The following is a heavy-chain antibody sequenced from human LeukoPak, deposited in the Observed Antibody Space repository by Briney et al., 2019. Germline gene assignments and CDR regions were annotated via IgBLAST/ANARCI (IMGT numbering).Heavy chain of an antibody. CDR2: ISSSSSYI. CDR1: GFTFSSYS. J-gene: IGHJ5*02. V-gene: IGHV3-21*01. Sequence: GGSLRLSCAASGFTFSSYSMTWVRQAPGKGLEWVSSISSSSSYIYYADSVKGRFTISRDNAKNSLYLQMNSLRAEDTAVYYCARARVTPALNWFDPWGQGTLVTVSS. CDR3: ARARVTPALNWFDP. D-gene: IGHD2-21*02.